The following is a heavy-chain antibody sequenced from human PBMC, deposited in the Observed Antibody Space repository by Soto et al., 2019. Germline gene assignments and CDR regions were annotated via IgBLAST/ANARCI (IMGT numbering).Heavy chain of an antibody. V-gene: IGHV1-18*01. CDR3: ARETQQLVLSGAPGPRYNWFDP. Sequence: QVQLVQSGAEVKKPGASVKVSCKASGYTFTSYGISWVRQAPGQGLEWMGWISAYDGDTNYAQNFQGRIIMTTDTSTSTAYMELRSLRNDDTAVYYCARETQQLVLSGAPGPRYNWFDPWGQGTLVTVSS. CDR2: ISAYDGDT. D-gene: IGHD6-13*01. CDR1: GYTFTSYG. J-gene: IGHJ5*02.